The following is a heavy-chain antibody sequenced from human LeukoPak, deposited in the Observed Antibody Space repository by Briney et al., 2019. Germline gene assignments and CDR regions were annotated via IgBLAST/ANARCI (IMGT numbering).Heavy chain of an antibody. Sequence: PGGSLRLSCAASGFTFSDYSMHWVRQSPGKGLEGVSCISSTSSYIYYADSVRGRFTISRDNAKNSLYLQMNSLRAEDTAVYYCARGQLWQTGWFDRWGQGTLVTVSS. CDR2: ISSTSSYI. J-gene: IGHJ5*02. CDR1: GFTFSDYS. CDR3: ARGQLWQTGWFDR. V-gene: IGHV3-21*01. D-gene: IGHD5-18*01.